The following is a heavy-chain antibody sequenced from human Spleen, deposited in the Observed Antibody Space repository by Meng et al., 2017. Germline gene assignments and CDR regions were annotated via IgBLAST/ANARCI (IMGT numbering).Heavy chain of an antibody. CDR1: GYTLTSYA. CDR3: TRDGYSDCSRTSCFDY. D-gene: IGHD2-2*01. V-gene: IGHV7-4-1*02. J-gene: IGHJ4*02. Sequence: ASVKVSCKASGYTLTSYAINWLRQAPGHGLEWMGWINTKTGNPTYAQGFTGRLVFSLDTSVSTAYLQISGLKADDTAVYYCTRDGYSDCSRTSCFDYWGRGTLVTVSS. CDR2: INTKTGNP.